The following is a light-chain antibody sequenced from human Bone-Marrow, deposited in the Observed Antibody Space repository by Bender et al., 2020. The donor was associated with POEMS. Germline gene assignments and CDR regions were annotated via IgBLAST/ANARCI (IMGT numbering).Light chain of an antibody. V-gene: IGLV2-8*01. CDR2: DVN. CDR3: TSFSTTNTVFV. CDR1: SSDVGGSDH. J-gene: IGLJ1*01. Sequence: QSALTQPPSASGSPGQSVTISCTGTSSDVGGSDHVSWYQQHPDKAPKLMIYDVNKRPSGVPDRFSGSKSGNTASLTVSGLQAEDEADYYCTSFSTTNTVFVFGSGTQVTVL.